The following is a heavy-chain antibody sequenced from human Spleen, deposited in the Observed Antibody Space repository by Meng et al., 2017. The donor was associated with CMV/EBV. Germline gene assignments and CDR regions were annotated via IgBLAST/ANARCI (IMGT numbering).Heavy chain of an antibody. V-gene: IGHV4-34*12. J-gene: IGHJ4*02. Sequence: QVHLQQGGAGLVKPSGALSPTCAVNGGSLSGAYWNWIRQPPGKGLEWIGEIIHGGSPSYNPSLKSRVTISIDTSKNQLSLMLSSVTAADTAVYYCARRPTGIDYWGQGTLVTVSS. CDR3: ARRPTGIDY. CDR1: GGSLSGAY. D-gene: IGHD2-8*02. CDR2: IIHGGSP.